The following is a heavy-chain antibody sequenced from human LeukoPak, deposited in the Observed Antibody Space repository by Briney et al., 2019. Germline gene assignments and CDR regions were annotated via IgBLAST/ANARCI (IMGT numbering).Heavy chain of an antibody. V-gene: IGHV1-18*01. CDR2: ISAYNGNT. D-gene: IGHD1-26*01. CDR1: GYTFTSYG. CDR3: ARDVGVGATSDYYYGMDV. Sequence: ASVKVSCKASGYTFTSYGISWVRQAPGQGLEWMGWISAYNGNTNYAQKLQGRVTMTTDTSTSTAYMELRSLRSDDTAVYYCARDVGVGATSDYYYGMDVWGQGTTATVSS. J-gene: IGHJ6*02.